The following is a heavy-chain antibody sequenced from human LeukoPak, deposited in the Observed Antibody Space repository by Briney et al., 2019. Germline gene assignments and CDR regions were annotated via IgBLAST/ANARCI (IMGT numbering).Heavy chain of an antibody. CDR2: MNHSGSA. V-gene: IGHV4-34*01. Sequence: PSETLSLICAVYGGSFSGYYWTWIRQPPGKGLEWIGEMNHSGSANYNPSLKSRVTISVDTSKNQFSLKLSSVTAADTAVYYCARRGRIIIQLAFDYWGQGTLVTVSS. CDR1: GGSFSGYY. CDR3: ARRGRIIIQLAFDY. D-gene: IGHD5-18*01. J-gene: IGHJ4*02.